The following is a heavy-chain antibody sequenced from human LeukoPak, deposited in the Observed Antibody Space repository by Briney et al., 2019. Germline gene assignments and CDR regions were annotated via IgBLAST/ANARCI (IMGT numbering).Heavy chain of an antibody. CDR1: GFTFSSYA. D-gene: IGHD3-10*01. CDR3: AKSLYGSGSHTVDY. Sequence: GGSLRLSCAASGFTFSSYAMSWVRQAPGKGLEWVSAISGSGGSTYYADSVKGRFTISRDNSKNTLYLQMNNLRAEDTAVYYCAKSLYGSGSHTVDYWGQGTLVTVSS. J-gene: IGHJ4*02. CDR2: ISGSGGST. V-gene: IGHV3-23*01.